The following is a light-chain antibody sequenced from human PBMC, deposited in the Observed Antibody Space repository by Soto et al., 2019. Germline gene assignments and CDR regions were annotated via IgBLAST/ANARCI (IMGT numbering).Light chain of an antibody. Sequence: QSVLTQPASVSGSPGQSITLSCTGTNSDIGGYNIVSWYQQHPGKAPKLMIYDVSIRPSGVSDRFSGSKSANTASLTISGLQPEYEADYYCTSYATGGTHVFGTGTKVTV. CDR2: DVS. V-gene: IGLV2-14*01. CDR3: TSYATGGTHV. CDR1: NSDIGGYNI. J-gene: IGLJ1*01.